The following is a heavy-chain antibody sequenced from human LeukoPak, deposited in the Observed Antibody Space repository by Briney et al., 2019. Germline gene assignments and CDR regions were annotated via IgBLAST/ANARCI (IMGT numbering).Heavy chain of an antibody. J-gene: IGHJ5*02. CDR3: ARGITGTTSCPMGWFDP. D-gene: IGHD1-7*01. Sequence: GASVKVFCKASGYIFTSYYMHWVRQAPGQGLEWMGIINPSGGSTSYAQKFQGRVTMTRDMSTSTVYMELSSLRSEDTAVYYCARGITGTTSCPMGWFDPWGQGTLVTVSS. CDR2: INPSGGST. CDR1: GYIFTSYY. V-gene: IGHV1-46*01.